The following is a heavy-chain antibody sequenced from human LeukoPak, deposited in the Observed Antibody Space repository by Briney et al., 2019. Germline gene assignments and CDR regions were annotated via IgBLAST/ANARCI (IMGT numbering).Heavy chain of an antibody. CDR3: ARDNDFLDY. V-gene: IGHV4-39*02. CDR2: SDYSGST. J-gene: IGHJ4*02. CDR1: GGSIRSSSSS. Sequence: SETLSLTCTVSGGSIRSSSSSWGWVRQPPGKGLEWIGSSDYSGSTNYKASLRSRVTISVDTSKNQFFLKVTSVTAADTAVYYCARDNDFLDYWGQGTLVTVSS.